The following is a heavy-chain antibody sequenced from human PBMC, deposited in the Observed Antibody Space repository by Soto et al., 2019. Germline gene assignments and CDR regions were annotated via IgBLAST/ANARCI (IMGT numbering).Heavy chain of an antibody. D-gene: IGHD6-13*01. CDR2: IYYSENT. CDR3: ARLEAAAGKLYYYYYMDV. Sequence: PSETLSLTCTVSGGSISSSSNHWGWIRQPPGKGLEWIGNIYYSENTYYNPSLKSRVTISVDTSKNQFSLKLSSVTAADTAVYYCARLEAAAGKLYYYYYMDVWGKGTTVTVSS. V-gene: IGHV4-39*07. CDR1: GGSISSSSNH. J-gene: IGHJ6*03.